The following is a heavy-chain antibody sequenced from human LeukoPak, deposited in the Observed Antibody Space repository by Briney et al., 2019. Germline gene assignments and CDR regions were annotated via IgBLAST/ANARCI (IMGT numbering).Heavy chain of an antibody. Sequence: GASVKVSCKASGYTFTSYAMHWVRQAPGQRLEWMGWINPNSGGTNYAQKFQGRVTMTRDTSISTAYMELSRLRSDDTAVYYCARDSNPLVSVWFDPWGQGTLVTVSS. J-gene: IGHJ5*02. CDR2: INPNSGGT. D-gene: IGHD1-14*01. CDR3: ARDSNPLVSVWFDP. CDR1: GYTFTSYA. V-gene: IGHV1-2*02.